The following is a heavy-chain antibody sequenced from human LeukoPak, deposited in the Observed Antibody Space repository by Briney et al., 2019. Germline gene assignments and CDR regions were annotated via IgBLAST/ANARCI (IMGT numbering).Heavy chain of an antibody. Sequence: ASVKVSCKASGYTFTGYYMQWVRQAPGQGLEWMGWISAYNGNTNYAQKLQGRVTMTTDTSTSTAYMELRSLRSDDTAVYYCARDLGTLLRNYYYYGMDVWGQGTTVTVSS. V-gene: IGHV1-18*04. CDR3: ARDLGTLLRNYYYYGMDV. J-gene: IGHJ6*02. D-gene: IGHD1-1*01. CDR1: GYTFTGYY. CDR2: ISAYNGNT.